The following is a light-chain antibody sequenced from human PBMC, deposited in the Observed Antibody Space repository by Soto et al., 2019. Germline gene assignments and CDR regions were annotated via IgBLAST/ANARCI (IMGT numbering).Light chain of an antibody. CDR2: DAS. J-gene: IGKJ1*01. CDR1: QSISSS. Sequence: DIQMTQSPSTLSASVGDRVTITCRASQSISSSLAWYQHKPGKAPELLIYDASSLERGVPSRFGGSGSGTEFILTISSLQPDDFATYYCQQYNSHWTFGQGTKVDIK. V-gene: IGKV1-5*01. CDR3: QQYNSHWT.